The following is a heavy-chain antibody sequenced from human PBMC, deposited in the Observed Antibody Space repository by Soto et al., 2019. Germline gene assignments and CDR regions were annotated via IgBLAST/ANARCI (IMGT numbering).Heavy chain of an antibody. Sequence: PGGSLRLSCAASGTTLCGSAMHWVRQASGKGQESTPRIRGKANSYAPAYAASAKGRCTSSRDDSKDTAYLQMNSLNAEDTAVYYCTRAGGQQLARGDYYGMGGWCQGTTVTGSS. CDR3: TRAGGQQLARGDYYGMGG. V-gene: IGHV3-73*01. CDR2: IRGKANSYAP. J-gene: IGHJ6*02. D-gene: IGHD1-1*01. CDR1: GTTLCGSA.